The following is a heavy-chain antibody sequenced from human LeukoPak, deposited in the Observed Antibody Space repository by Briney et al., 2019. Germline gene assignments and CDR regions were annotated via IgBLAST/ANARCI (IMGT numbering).Heavy chain of an antibody. CDR2: ISGSGGST. CDR1: GFTFSSYA. J-gene: IGHJ6*02. D-gene: IGHD3-3*01. V-gene: IGHV3-23*01. CDR3: AKVQYDFWSGYWPYYYYGMDV. Sequence: GGSLRLSCAASGFTFSSYAMSWARQAPGKGLEWVSAISGSGGSTYYADSVKGRFTISRDNSKNTLYLQMNSLRAEDTAVYYCAKVQYDFWSGYWPYYYYGMDVWGQGTTVTVSS.